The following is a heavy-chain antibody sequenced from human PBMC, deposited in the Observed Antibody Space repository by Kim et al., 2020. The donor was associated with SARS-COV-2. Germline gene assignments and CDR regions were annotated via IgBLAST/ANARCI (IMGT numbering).Heavy chain of an antibody. CDR3: ARAPARIAVAGYYYYYGM. Sequence: GGSLRLSSAASGFTFSSYDMHWVRQATGKGLEWVSTIGTAGDTYYPGSVKGRFTISRENAKNSLYLQMNSLRAGDTAVYYCARAPARIAVAGYYYYYGM. CDR1: GFTFSSYD. J-gene: IGHJ6*01. V-gene: IGHV3-13*01. CDR2: IGTAGDT. D-gene: IGHD6-19*01.